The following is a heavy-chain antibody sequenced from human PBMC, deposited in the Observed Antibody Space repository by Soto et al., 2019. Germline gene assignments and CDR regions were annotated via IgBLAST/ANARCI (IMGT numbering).Heavy chain of an antibody. CDR2: IYYSGST. V-gene: IGHV4-39*01. D-gene: IGHD2-15*01. CDR1: GGSISSSSYY. CDR3: ARQGKLGYCSGGSCYNNWFDP. J-gene: IGHJ5*02. Sequence: SETLSLTCTVSGGSISSSSYYWGWIRQPPGKGLEWIGSIYYSGSTYYNPSLKGRVTISVDTSKNQFSLKLSSVTAADTAVYYCARQGKLGYCSGGSCYNNWFDPWGQGTLVTVSS.